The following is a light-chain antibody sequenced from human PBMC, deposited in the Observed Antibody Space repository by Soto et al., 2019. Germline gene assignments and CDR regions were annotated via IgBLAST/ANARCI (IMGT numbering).Light chain of an antibody. CDR3: SSYTSSSTYV. J-gene: IGLJ1*01. Sequence: QSVLTQPASVSGSPGQSTTISCTGTSSDVGGYNYVSWYQQHPGKAPKLMIYDVSNRPSGVFNRFSGSKSGNTASLTISGLQAEDEADYYCSSYTSSSTYVFGTGTKVTVL. CDR2: DVS. CDR1: SSDVGGYNY. V-gene: IGLV2-14*01.